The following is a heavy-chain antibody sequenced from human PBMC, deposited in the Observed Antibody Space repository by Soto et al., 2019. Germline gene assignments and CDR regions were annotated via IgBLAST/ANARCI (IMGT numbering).Heavy chain of an antibody. CDR2: ISAYNGNT. CDR3: ARKGYCSGGSCYYNWFDP. V-gene: IGHV1-18*01. Sequence: GASVKVSCKASGYTFTSNGISWVRQAPGQGLEWMGWISAYNGNTNYAQKLQGRVTMTTDTSTSTAYMELRSLRSDDTAVYYCARKGYCSGGSCYYNWFDPWGQGTLVTVSS. D-gene: IGHD2-15*01. J-gene: IGHJ5*02. CDR1: GYTFTSNG.